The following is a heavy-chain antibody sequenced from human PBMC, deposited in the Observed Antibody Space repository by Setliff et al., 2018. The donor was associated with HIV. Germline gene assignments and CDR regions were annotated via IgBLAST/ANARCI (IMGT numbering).Heavy chain of an antibody. D-gene: IGHD6-19*01. J-gene: IGHJ4*02. V-gene: IGHV3-7*03. CDR3: ARARYSSGYYVPFDY. CDR1: GYTFSSYW. Sequence: GGSLRLSCAASGYTFSSYWMSWVRQAPGKGLEWVANIKQDGSEKYYVDSVKGRFTISRDNAKQSLYLQMNSLRAEDTALYYCARARYSSGYYVPFDYWGQGTLVTVSS. CDR2: IKQDGSEK.